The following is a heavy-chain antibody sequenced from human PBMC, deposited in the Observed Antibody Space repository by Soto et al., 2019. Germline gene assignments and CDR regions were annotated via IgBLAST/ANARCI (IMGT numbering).Heavy chain of an antibody. CDR2: IYPDDSDT. Sequence: GESLKISCKASGYSFARYWIGWVRQMPGKGLEWMGLIYPDDSDTRYSPSFQGQVTISADKSISTAYLQWSSLKASDTAMYYCASTVAAAGTDYYYYYGMDVWGQGTTVTVSS. J-gene: IGHJ6*02. D-gene: IGHD6-13*01. V-gene: IGHV5-51*01. CDR3: ASTVAAAGTDYYYYYGMDV. CDR1: GYSFARYW.